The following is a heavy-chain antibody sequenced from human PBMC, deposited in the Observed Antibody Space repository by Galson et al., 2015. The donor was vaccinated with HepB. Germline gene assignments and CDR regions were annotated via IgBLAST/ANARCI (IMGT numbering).Heavy chain of an antibody. CDR3: TRVVGDQFGTYHFDH. CDR1: GFTFSTYN. V-gene: IGHV3-13*01. CDR2: IGTVGDT. J-gene: IGHJ4*02. D-gene: IGHD3-16*02. Sequence: SLRLSCAGYGFTFSTYNMHWVRQATGKGLEWVSAIGTVGDTYYAGSVKGRFTISRENARNSLHLQMSNLRAGDTAVYYCTRVVGDQFGTYHFDHWGQGTLVTVSS.